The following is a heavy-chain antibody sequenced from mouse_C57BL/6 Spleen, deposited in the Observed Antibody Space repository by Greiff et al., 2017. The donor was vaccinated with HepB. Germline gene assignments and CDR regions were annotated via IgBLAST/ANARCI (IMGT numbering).Heavy chain of an antibody. CDR3: ARSYYYGSNYLFDY. CDR2: IYPGDGDT. V-gene: IGHV1-82*01. D-gene: IGHD1-1*01. CDR1: GYAFSSSW. Sequence: QVQLQQSGPELVKPGASVKISCKASGYAFSSSWMNWVKQRPGKGLEWIGRIYPGDGDTNYNGKFKGKATLTADKSSSTAYMQLSSLTSEDSAVYFCARSYYYGSNYLFDYWGQGTTLTVSS. J-gene: IGHJ2*01.